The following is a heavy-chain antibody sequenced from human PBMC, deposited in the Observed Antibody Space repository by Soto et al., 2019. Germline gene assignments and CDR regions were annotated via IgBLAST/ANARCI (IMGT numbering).Heavy chain of an antibody. Sequence: PGGSLRLSCAASGFTFSSYEMNWVRQAPGKVLEWVSYISSSGSTIYYADSVKGRFTISRDNAKNSLYLQMNSLRAEDTAVYYCARAGPESHPRGYYYGMDVWGQGTTVTVSS. V-gene: IGHV3-48*03. D-gene: IGHD3-10*01. CDR1: GFTFSSYE. CDR2: ISSSGSTI. CDR3: ARAGPESHPRGYYYGMDV. J-gene: IGHJ6*02.